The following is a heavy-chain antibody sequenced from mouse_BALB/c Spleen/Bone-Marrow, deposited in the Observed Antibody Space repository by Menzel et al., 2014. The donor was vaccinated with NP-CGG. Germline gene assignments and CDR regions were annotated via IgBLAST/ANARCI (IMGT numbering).Heavy chain of an antibody. CDR1: GYTSTDYE. CDR3: TRGGNFITPGEVDFDY. V-gene: IGHV1-15*01. CDR2: IDPETGGT. D-gene: IGHD1-1*01. Sequence: QVQLQQSGAELVRPGASVTLSCKASGYTSTDYEMHWVKQTPVHGLEWIGAIDPETGGTAYNQKFKGKATLTADKSSSTAYMELRSLTSEDSAVYYCTRGGNFITPGEVDFDYWGQGTTLTVSS. J-gene: IGHJ2*01.